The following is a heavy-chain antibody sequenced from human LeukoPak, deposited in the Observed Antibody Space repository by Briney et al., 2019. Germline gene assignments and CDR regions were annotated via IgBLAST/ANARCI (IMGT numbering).Heavy chain of an antibody. V-gene: IGHV3-33*01. CDR1: GFTFSDYG. CDR3: ARDRDRAGFYFDY. Sequence: GGSLRLSCTASGFTFSDYGMHWVRQAPGKGLEWVAIIWYDGYNKYYADSVRGRFTISRDNSKNTVYVQMNNLRAEDTAVYYCARDRDRAGFYFDYWGQGTLVTVPS. D-gene: IGHD6-19*01. CDR2: IWYDGYNK. J-gene: IGHJ4*02.